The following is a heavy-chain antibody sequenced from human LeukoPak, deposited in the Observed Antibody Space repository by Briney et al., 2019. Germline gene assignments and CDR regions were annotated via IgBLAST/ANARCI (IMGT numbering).Heavy chain of an antibody. J-gene: IGHJ4*02. CDR2: ISYDGSNK. CDR3: ARDLSTYAFDY. D-gene: IGHD5/OR15-5a*01. CDR1: GFTFSSYA. Sequence: GGSLRLSCAASGFTFSSYAMHWVRHAPGKGLEWVAVISYDGSNKYYADSVKGRFTISRDNSKNTLHLQMNSLRAEDTAVYYCARDLSTYAFDYWGQGTLVTVSS. V-gene: IGHV3-30*04.